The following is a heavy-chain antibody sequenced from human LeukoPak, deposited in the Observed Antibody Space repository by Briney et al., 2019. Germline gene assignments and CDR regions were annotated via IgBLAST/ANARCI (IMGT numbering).Heavy chain of an antibody. V-gene: IGHV3-23*01. CDR2: ISGSGGST. Sequence: GGSLRLSCAASGFTFSSYPMSWVRQAPGKGLEWVSAISGSGGSTYYADSVKGRFTISRDNSKNTLYLQMNSLRAEDTAVYYCAKDRVVIAVAGDFQHWGQGTLVTVSS. D-gene: IGHD6-19*01. CDR3: AKDRVVIAVAGDFQH. CDR1: GFTFSSYP. J-gene: IGHJ1*01.